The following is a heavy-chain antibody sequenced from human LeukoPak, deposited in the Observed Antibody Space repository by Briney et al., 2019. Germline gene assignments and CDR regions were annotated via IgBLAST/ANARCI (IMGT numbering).Heavy chain of an antibody. CDR2: INHSGST. D-gene: IGHD3-3*01. V-gene: IGHV4-34*01. J-gene: IGHJ5*02. CDR1: GGSFSGYY. CDR3: ARGRSYYDFWSGYGSRNWFDP. Sequence: SETLSLTCAVYGGSFSGYYWSWIRQPPGKGLEWIGEINHSGSTNYNPSLKSRVTISVDTSKNQFSLKLSSVTAADTAVYYCARGRSYYDFWSGYGSRNWFDPWGQGTLVTASS.